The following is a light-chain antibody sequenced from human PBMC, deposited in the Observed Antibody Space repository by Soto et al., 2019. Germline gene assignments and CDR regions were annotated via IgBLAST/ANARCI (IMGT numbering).Light chain of an antibody. V-gene: IGKV3-20*01. CDR2: GIS. CDR3: QEYGSSPRT. Sequence: EIMLTQSPGTLSLSPGERATLSCRASQSISNNYLGWFQQKPGQAPRLLIYGISSRATGIPDRYIGSGSGTDFTLIISRLEPEDFAVYYCQEYGSSPRTFGQGTKVEIK. CDR1: QSISNNY. J-gene: IGKJ1*01.